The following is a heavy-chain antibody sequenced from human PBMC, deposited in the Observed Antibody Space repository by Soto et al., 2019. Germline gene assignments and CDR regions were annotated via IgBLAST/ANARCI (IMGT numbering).Heavy chain of an antibody. V-gene: IGHV1-2*04. CDR2: INPNSGGT. Sequence: ASVKVSCKASGYTFTGYYMHWVRQAPGQGLEWMGWINPNSGGTKYAQKFQGWVTMTRDTFISTAYMELSRLTSDDPAVYYCARAIGYCIVCSCPHTSYYLVFWGQGTSVTGSS. D-gene: IGHD2-15*01. CDR3: ARAIGYCIVCSCPHTSYYLVF. CDR1: GYTFTGYY. J-gene: IGHJ6*02.